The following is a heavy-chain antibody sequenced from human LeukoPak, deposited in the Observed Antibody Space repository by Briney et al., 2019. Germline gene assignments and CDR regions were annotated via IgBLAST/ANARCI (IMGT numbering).Heavy chain of an antibody. V-gene: IGHV4-61*02. CDR1: NGSISSDTYF. J-gene: IGHJ4*02. CDR2: MSSSGIS. Sequence: PSQTLSLTCTVSNGSISSDTYFWSWIRQPAGKGLEWIGRMSSSGISTYSPSLKSRVTISIDTSRNQFSMNLNSVTAADTAVYYCASEAKKYYYDSSGYSYFDYWGQGTLVTVSS. CDR3: ASEAKKYYYDSSGYSYFDY. D-gene: IGHD3-22*01.